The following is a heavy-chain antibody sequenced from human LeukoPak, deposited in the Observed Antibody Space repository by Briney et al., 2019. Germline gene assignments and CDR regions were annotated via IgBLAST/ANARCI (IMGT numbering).Heavy chain of an antibody. V-gene: IGHV4-31*03. CDR2: IYYSGST. Sequence: SETLSLTCTVSGGSISSGGYYWSRIRQHPGKGLEWIGYIYYSGSTYYNPSLKSRVTISVDTSKNQFSLKLSSVTAADTAVYYCASISGSYYYFGYWGQGTLVTVSS. J-gene: IGHJ4*02. D-gene: IGHD1-26*01. CDR1: GGSISSGGYY. CDR3: ASISGSYYYFGY.